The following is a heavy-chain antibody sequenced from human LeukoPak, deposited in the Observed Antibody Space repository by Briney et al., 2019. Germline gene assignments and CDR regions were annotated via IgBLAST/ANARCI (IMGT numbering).Heavy chain of an antibody. CDR1: GFTFSSYW. V-gene: IGHV3-7*01. D-gene: IGHD3-9*01. CDR3: TRGRGRYFDSFDY. J-gene: IGHJ4*02. Sequence: GGSLRLSCAASGFTFSSYWMNWARQAPGKGLEWVASINHNGNVNYYVDSVKGRFTISRDNAKNSLYLQMSNLRAEDTAVYYCTRGRGRYFDSFDYWGQGTLVTVSS. CDR2: INHNGNVN.